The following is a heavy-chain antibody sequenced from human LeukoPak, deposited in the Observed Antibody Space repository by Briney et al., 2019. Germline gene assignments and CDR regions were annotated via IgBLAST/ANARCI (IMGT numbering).Heavy chain of an antibody. V-gene: IGHV4-61*02. CDR3: ARVTPGYSSSWKQVVDYYYYYYMDV. CDR1: GDSVNSGAYY. D-gene: IGHD6-13*01. CDR2: IYPLETT. Sequence: SQTLSLTCTVSGDSVNSGAYYWSWLRQPAGKEPEWIGRIYPLETTNYNPSLKSRVAISVDTSKNQFSLKLSSVTAADTAVYYCARVTPGYSSSWKQVVDYYYYYYMDVWGKGTTVTVSS. J-gene: IGHJ6*03.